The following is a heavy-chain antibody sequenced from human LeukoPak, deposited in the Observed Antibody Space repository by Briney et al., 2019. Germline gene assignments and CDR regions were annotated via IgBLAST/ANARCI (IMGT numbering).Heavy chain of an antibody. CDR1: GFTFSSHA. J-gene: IGHJ4*02. V-gene: IGHV3-23*01. D-gene: IGHD2-15*01. CDR2: ISGSGGST. Sequence: GGSLRLSCAASGFTFSSHAMSWVRQAPGKGLEWVSAISGSGGSTYYADSVKGRFTISRDNSKNTLYLQMNSLRAEDTAVYYCAKGDIVVVVAATTIDYWGQGTLVTVSS. CDR3: AKGDIVVVVAATTIDY.